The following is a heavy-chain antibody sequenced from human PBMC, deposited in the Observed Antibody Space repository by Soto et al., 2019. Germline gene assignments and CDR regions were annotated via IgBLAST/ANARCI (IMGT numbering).Heavy chain of an antibody. CDR2: IFTTGST. D-gene: IGHD1-1*01. CDR1: GGSITNHY. Sequence: LSLTCTVSGGSITNHYWTWIRQPAGKGLEWIGRIFTTGSTNYNPPLKSRLTMSVDTSKNQFSLKLNSVTAADTALYFCARQTTFISSWFDYWGHGTLVTVSS. J-gene: IGHJ5*01. V-gene: IGHV4-4*07. CDR3: ARQTTFISSWFDY.